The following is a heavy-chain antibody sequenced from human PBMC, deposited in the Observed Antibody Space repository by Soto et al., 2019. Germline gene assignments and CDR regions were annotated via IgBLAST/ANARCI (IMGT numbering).Heavy chain of an antibody. CDR1: GFTVSSNY. Sequence: EVQLVESGGGLVQPGGSLRLSCAASGFTVSSNYMSWVRQAPGKGLEWVSVIYSGGSTYYADSVKGRFTISRDNSKNTLYLQMNSLRAEDTAVYYCARDRLSDCSGGSCYSDYWGREPWSPSPQ. V-gene: IGHV3-66*01. CDR2: IYSGGST. J-gene: IGHJ4*02. CDR3: ARDRLSDCSGGSCYSDY. D-gene: IGHD2-15*01.